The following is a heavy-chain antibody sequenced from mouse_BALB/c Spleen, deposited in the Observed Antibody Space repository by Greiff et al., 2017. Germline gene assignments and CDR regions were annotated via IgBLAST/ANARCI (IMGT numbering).Heavy chain of an antibody. V-gene: IGHV5-6-3*01. D-gene: IGHD2-10*02. Sequence: EVQRVESGGGLVQPGGSLKLSCAASGFTFSSYGMSWVRQTPDKRLELVATINSNGGSTYYPDSVKGRFTISRDNAKNTLYLQMSSLKSEDTAMYYCARDDGYGPWFAYWGQGTLVTVSA. CDR1: GFTFSSYG. CDR2: INSNGGST. J-gene: IGHJ3*01. CDR3: ARDDGYGPWFAY.